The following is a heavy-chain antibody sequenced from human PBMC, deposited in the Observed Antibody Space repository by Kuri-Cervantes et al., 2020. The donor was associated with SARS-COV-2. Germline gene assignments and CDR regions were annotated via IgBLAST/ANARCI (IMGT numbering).Heavy chain of an antibody. CDR1: GFTPSTSGVG. Sequence: SGPTLAKPTQTLTLTCPFSGFTPSTSGVGVGWIRQPPGKALEWLALIYWNDDKRYSPSLKSRLTITKDTSKNQVVLTMTNMDPVDTATYYCARTYCTNGVCPYYYYGMDVWGQGTTVTVSS. CDR3: ARTYCTNGVCPYYYYGMDV. D-gene: IGHD2-8*01. J-gene: IGHJ6*02. V-gene: IGHV2-5*01. CDR2: IYWNDDK.